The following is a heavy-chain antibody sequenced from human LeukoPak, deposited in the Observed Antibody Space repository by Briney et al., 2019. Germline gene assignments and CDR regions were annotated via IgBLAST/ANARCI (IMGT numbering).Heavy chain of an antibody. J-gene: IGHJ4*02. V-gene: IGHV3-53*01. D-gene: IGHD4-17*01. CDR1: GFTVSSNY. CDR2: IYSGGST. CDR3: AREAVTRNYFDY. Sequence: GGSLRLSCAASGFTVSSNYMDWVRQAPGKGLEWVSVIYSGGSTYYADSVKGRFTISRDNSKNTLYLQMNSLRAEDTAVYYCAREAVTRNYFDYWGQGTLVTVSS.